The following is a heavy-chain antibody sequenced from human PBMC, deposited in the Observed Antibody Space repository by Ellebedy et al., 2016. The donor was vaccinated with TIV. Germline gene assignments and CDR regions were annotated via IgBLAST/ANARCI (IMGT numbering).Heavy chain of an antibody. D-gene: IGHD1-14*01. CDR3: ARRYGSIVDY. Sequence: GESLKISCQGSGFSFTTYWVAWVRQMPGRGLEWMGMIYPSDSDTKYSPSFRGQFTISSDKSINTAYLQWSSLKASYTAIYYCARRYGSIVDYWGQGSLVTVSS. CDR1: GFSFTTYW. J-gene: IGHJ4*02. CDR2: IYPSDSDT. V-gene: IGHV5-51*01.